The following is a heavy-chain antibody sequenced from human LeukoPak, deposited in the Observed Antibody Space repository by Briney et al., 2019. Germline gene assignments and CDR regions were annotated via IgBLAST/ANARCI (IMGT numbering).Heavy chain of an antibody. CDR1: GGSFSGYY. Sequence: SETLSLTCAVYGGSFSGYYWSWIRQPPGKGLEWIGEINHSGSTSYNPSLKSRVTISVDTSKNQFSLKLSSVTAADTAVYYCARALSSSWYKNWFDPWGQGTLVTVSS. V-gene: IGHV4-34*01. CDR3: ARALSSSWYKNWFDP. D-gene: IGHD6-13*01. CDR2: INHSGST. J-gene: IGHJ5*02.